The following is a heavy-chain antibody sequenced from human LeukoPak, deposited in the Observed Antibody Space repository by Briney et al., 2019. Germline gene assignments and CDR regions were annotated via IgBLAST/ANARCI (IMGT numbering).Heavy chain of an antibody. Sequence: PSETLPHPWSVSGVSISRSFFYWGWIRQPPGKGLEWIGSIYYSGSTYYNPSLKSRVTISVDTSKNQFSLKLSSVTAADTAVYYCARHLLRNSYYYYAMDVWGQGTTVTVSS. CDR1: GVSISRSFFY. J-gene: IGHJ6*02. CDR3: ARHLLRNSYYYYAMDV. CDR2: IYYSGST. D-gene: IGHD3-16*01. V-gene: IGHV4-39*01.